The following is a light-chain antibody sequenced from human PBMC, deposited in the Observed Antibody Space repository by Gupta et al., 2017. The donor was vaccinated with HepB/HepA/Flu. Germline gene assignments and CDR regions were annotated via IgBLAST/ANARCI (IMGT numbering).Light chain of an antibody. CDR2: KVS. CDR3: MQGTFWRT. CDR1: QTLVHTDGYIY. Sequence: EVVMTQSPLPLPVTPGQSASISCKSSQTLVHTDGYIYLHWFHQRPGQSPRRLIYKVSNRDSGVPDRFSGSGSGTDFTLKISRVEAEDVGVYYCMQGTFWRTFGQGTKVEI. V-gene: IGKV2-30*02. J-gene: IGKJ1*01.